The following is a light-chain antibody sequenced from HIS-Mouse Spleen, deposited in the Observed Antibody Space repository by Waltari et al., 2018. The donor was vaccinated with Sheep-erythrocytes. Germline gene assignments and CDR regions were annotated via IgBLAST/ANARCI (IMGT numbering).Light chain of an antibody. J-gene: IGLJ2*01. CDR2: QDS. CDR1: NLGDKY. V-gene: IGLV3-1*01. Sequence: SYELTQPPSVSVSPGQTASIPCSGDNLGDKYACWYQQKPGQSPVLVIHQDSKRPSGIPERFSGSNSGNTATLTISGTQAMDEADYYCQAWDSSTVVFGGGTKLTVL. CDR3: QAWDSSTVV.